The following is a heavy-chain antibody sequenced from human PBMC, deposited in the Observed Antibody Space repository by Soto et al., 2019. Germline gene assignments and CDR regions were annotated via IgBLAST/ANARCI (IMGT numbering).Heavy chain of an antibody. CDR1: GGSISSRSYY. D-gene: IGHD3-9*01. CDR2: IYYSGST. Sequence: ASETLSLTCTVSGGSISSRSYYWGWIRQPPGKGLEWIGSIYYSGSTYYNPSLKSRVTISVDTSKNQFSLKLSSVTAADTAVYYCATRTGSILTGYGMDVWGQGTTVTVCS. J-gene: IGHJ6*02. CDR3: ATRTGSILTGYGMDV. V-gene: IGHV4-39*01.